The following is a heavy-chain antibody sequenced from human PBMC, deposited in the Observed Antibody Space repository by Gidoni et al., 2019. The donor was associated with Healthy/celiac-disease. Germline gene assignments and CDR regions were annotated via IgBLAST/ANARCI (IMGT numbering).Heavy chain of an antibody. CDR1: GFTFSSYG. D-gene: IGHD5-18*01. CDR3: AKVSIQLWFDGMDV. J-gene: IGHJ6*02. Sequence: QVQLVESGGGVVQPGRSLRLSCAASGFTFSSYGMHWVRQAPGKGLEWVAVIAYDGSNKYYADSVKGRFTISRDNSKNTLYLQMNSLRAEDTAVYYCAKVSIQLWFDGMDVWGQGTTVTVSS. V-gene: IGHV3-30*18. CDR2: IAYDGSNK.